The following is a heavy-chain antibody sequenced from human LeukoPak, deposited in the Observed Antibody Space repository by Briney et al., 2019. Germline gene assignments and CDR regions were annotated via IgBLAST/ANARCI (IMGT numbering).Heavy chain of an antibody. J-gene: IGHJ4*02. V-gene: IGHV4-34*01. CDR3: ARAVVAATHDY. CDR1: GGSFSGYY. D-gene: IGHD2-15*01. Sequence: SETLSLTCAVYGGSFSGYYWTWIRQPPGKGLEWIGEINHSGSTNYNPSLKSRVTISVDTSKNQFSLKLSSVTAADTAVYYCARAVVAATHDYWGQGTLVTVSS. CDR2: INHSGST.